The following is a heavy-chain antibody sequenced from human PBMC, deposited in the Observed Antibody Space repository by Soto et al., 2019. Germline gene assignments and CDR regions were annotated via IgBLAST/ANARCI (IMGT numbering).Heavy chain of an antibody. CDR2: ISYDGSNK. CDR1: GFTFSSYG. CDR3: AKDLILMVYASSLDFDY. V-gene: IGHV3-30*18. Sequence: QVQLVESGGGVVQPGRSLRLSCAASGFTFSSYGMHWVRQAPGKGLEWVAVISYDGSNKYYADSVKGRFTISRDNSKNTLYLQMNSLRAEDTAVYYCAKDLILMVYASSLDFDYWGQGTLVTVSS. D-gene: IGHD2-8*01. J-gene: IGHJ4*02.